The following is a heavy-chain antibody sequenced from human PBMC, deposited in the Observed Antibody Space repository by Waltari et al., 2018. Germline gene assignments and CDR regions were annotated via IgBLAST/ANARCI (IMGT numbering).Heavy chain of an antibody. V-gene: IGHV3-7*01. J-gene: IGHJ5*02. CDR2: IKPDGSEK. Sequence: EIQLVESGGGLVQPGKSLRLSCAASGFTFSSTWMSWVRQAPGKGLEWVGNIKPDGSEKHYVDSVKGRFTISRDNAKNSLYLQMNSLRVEDTAVYYCVRESFDPWGQGILVTVSS. CDR1: GFTFSSTW. CDR3: VRESFDP.